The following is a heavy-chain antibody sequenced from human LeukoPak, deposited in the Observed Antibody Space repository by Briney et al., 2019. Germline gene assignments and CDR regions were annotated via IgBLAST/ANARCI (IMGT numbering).Heavy chain of an antibody. CDR3: ARVIAALGYYFDY. CDR2: IKQDGSEK. D-gene: IGHD6-13*01. Sequence: PGGSLRLSCAASGFTFSTYWMGWVRQAPGKGLEWVANIKQDGSEKYYVDPVKGRFTISRDNAKNSLYLQMNSLRAEDTAVYYCARVIAALGYYFDYWGQGTLVTVSS. J-gene: IGHJ4*02. CDR1: GFTFSTYW. V-gene: IGHV3-7*01.